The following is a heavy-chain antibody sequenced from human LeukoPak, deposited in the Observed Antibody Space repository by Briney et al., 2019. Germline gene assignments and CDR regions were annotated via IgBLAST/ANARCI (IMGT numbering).Heavy chain of an antibody. J-gene: IGHJ4*02. Sequence: GGSLRLSCAASGFTFSSYAMSWVRQAPGKGLEWVSAISGSGGSTYYADSVKGRFTISSDNSKNTLYLQMNSLRAEDTAVYYCAKDLSRSYYDILTGYSDFDYWGQGTLVTVSS. CDR3: AKDLSRSYYDILTGYSDFDY. CDR1: GFTFSSYA. CDR2: ISGSGGST. V-gene: IGHV3-23*01. D-gene: IGHD3-9*01.